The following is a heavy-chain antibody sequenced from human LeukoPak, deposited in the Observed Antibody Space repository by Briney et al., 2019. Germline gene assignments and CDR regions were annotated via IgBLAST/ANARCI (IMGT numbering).Heavy chain of an antibody. CDR3: ARDLGYHLLTNYYYYGMDV. D-gene: IGHD2-2*01. CDR2: ISPCNANT. V-gene: IGHV1-18*01. CDR1: GYTFTTYG. Sequence: ASVKVSCKTSGYTFTTYGISWVRQAPGQGLEWMGWISPCNANTNYAQKLQGRVTMTTDTSTSTAYMELTSLRSDDTAVYYCARDLGYHLLTNYYYYGMDVWGQGTTVTVSS. J-gene: IGHJ6*02.